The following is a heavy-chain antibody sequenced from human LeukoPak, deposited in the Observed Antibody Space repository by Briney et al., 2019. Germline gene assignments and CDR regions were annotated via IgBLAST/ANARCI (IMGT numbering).Heavy chain of an antibody. D-gene: IGHD3-10*01. J-gene: IGHJ4*02. CDR2: IHNSGTN. CDR3: ARRYYYNLGSFPFDF. Sequence: SETLSLPCAVSGGPLSGYFCIWIRQSSGKGLEWMGEIHNSGTNNHNPSLNSRVTISEDTSKNQFYLNLSSVTAADTAVYYCARRYYYNLGSFPFDFWGQGTLVTVSS. CDR1: GGPLSGYF. V-gene: IGHV4-34*01.